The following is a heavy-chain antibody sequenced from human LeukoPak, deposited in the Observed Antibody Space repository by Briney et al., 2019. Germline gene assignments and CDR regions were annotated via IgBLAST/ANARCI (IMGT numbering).Heavy chain of an antibody. J-gene: IGHJ6*02. Sequence: GASVTVSCKASGYTFTGYYMHWVRQAPGQGLEWMGWINPNSGGTNYAQKFQGRVTMTRDTSISTAYMELSRLRSDDTAVYYCARGETQMRRGSGSYYPSYYGMDVWGQGTTVTVSS. CDR3: ARGETQMRRGSGSYYPSYYGMDV. CDR2: INPNSGGT. D-gene: IGHD3-10*01. CDR1: GYTFTGYY. V-gene: IGHV1-2*02.